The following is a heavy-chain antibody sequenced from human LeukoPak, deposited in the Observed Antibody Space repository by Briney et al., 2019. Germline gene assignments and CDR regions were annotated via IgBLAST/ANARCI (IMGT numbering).Heavy chain of an antibody. CDR2: IHHSGRS. J-gene: IGHJ4*02. CDR3: ARGGNRFGGFYFDY. V-gene: IGHV4-31*03. CDR1: ADSLSSGGHY. Sequence: SETLSLTCTVSADSLSSGGHYWAWIRQFPGKGLESIGFIHHSGRSRHNPSLKDRVAISVDASRKQFALKLSSVTAADTAMYYCARGGNRFGGFYFDYWGQGIQVIVSS. D-gene: IGHD3-10*01.